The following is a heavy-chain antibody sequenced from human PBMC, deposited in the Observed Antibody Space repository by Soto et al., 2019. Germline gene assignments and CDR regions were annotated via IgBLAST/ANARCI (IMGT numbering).Heavy chain of an antibody. CDR2: IKSKTDGGTT. J-gene: IGHJ4*02. D-gene: IGHD2-15*01. V-gene: IGHV3-15*07. CDR1: SVSNAW. CDR3: TTSVYCSGGSCYSGPDY. Sequence: SVSNAWMNWVRRAPGKGLEWVGRIKSKTDGGTTDYAAPVKGRFTISRDDSKNTLYLQMNSLKTEDTAVYYCTTSVYCSGGSCYSGPDYWGQGTLVTVSS.